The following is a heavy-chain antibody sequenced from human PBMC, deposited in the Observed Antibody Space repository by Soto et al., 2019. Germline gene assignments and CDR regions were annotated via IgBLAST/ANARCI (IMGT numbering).Heavy chain of an antibody. CDR3: AKWDTHGIIPPTVGGNYYYYDIDV. Sequence: EVQLVESGGGLIQPGGSLRLSCAVSGITVSSYYMSWVRQAAGKGLEWVSVIYAGTITYYADSVKGRFTVSRDNSKNTLYLQMHSLRAEDAAIFYCAKWDTHGIIPPTVGGNYYYYDIDVWGQGTRVTVSS. V-gene: IGHV3-53*01. CDR2: IYAGTIT. J-gene: IGHJ6*02. D-gene: IGHD5-18*01. CDR1: GITVSSYY.